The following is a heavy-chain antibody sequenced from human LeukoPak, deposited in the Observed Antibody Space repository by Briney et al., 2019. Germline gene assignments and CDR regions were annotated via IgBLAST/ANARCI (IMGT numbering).Heavy chain of an antibody. V-gene: IGHV3-23*01. CDR1: GFTFSSYA. J-gene: IGHJ4*02. CDR2: ISGDVRST. CDR3: AKRPKDRKYYFDY. Sequence: GGSLRLSCAASGFTFSSYAMSWVRQAPGKGLEWVSAISGDVRSTFYADSVKGRFTISRDNSKNTLYLQMNSLRAEDTAVYYCAKRPKDRKYYFDYWGQGTLVTVSS.